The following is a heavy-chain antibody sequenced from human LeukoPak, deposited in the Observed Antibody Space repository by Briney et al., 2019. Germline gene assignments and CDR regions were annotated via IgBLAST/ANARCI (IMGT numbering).Heavy chain of an antibody. Sequence: SETLSLTCAVSVYSISSGYYWGWSRQPPGKGLEWIGSIYHSGSTYYNPSLKSRVTISVETSKNQFSLKLSSVTAADTAVYYCARHPSRIAARPNWFDPWGQGTLVTVSS. V-gene: IGHV4-38-2*01. CDR2: IYHSGST. CDR1: VYSISSGYY. D-gene: IGHD6-6*01. CDR3: ARHPSRIAARPNWFDP. J-gene: IGHJ5*02.